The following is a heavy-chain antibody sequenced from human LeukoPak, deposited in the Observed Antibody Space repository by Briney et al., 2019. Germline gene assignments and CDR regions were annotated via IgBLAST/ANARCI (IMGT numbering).Heavy chain of an antibody. Sequence: GGSLRLSCSASGFTFSSYAMHWVRQAPGKGLEYVSVISSNGGSTYYADSVKGRFTISRDNSKNTLYLQVSSLRAEDTAVYYCVKTLISVAGTGTFGIWGQGTMVTVSS. D-gene: IGHD6-19*01. V-gene: IGHV3-64D*09. CDR3: VKTLISVAGTGTFGI. CDR1: GFTFSSYA. CDR2: ISSNGGST. J-gene: IGHJ3*02.